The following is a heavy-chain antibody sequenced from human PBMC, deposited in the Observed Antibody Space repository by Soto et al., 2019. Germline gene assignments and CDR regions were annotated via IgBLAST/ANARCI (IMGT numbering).Heavy chain of an antibody. Sequence: ASVKVSCKASGYTSTSYDINWVRQATGQGLEWMGWMNPNSGNTGYAQKFQGRVTMTRNTSISTAYMELNSLRSEDAAVYYCASGGSSGWYFSYYYYGMDVWGQGTTVTVSS. CDR3: ASGGSSGWYFSYYYYGMDV. D-gene: IGHD6-19*01. CDR2: MNPNSGNT. V-gene: IGHV1-8*02. CDR1: GYTSTSYD. J-gene: IGHJ6*02.